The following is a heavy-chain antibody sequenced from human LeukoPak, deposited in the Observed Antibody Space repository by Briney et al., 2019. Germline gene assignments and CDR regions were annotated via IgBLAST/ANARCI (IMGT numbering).Heavy chain of an antibody. J-gene: IGHJ4*02. CDR3: ARAPSFNYYDSSGPALDY. Sequence: SVKVSCKASGGTFSSYAISWVRQAPGQGLEWMGRIIPILGIANYAQKFQGRVTITADKSTSTAYMELSSLRSEDTAVYYCARAPSFNYYDSSGPALDYWGQGTLVTVSS. V-gene: IGHV1-69*04. CDR2: IIPILGIA. D-gene: IGHD3-22*01. CDR1: GGTFSSYA.